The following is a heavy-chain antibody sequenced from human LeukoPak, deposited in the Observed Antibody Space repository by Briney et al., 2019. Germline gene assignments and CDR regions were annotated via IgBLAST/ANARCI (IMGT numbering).Heavy chain of an antibody. Sequence: PGESLKISCAASGFTFSSYAMSWVRQAPGKGLEWVLGISASGGSSYYADSVKGRFTISRDNSKNTLYLQMDSLKAEDTAVYYCAKDRITGTPYYFDYWGQGTLVTVSS. V-gene: IGHV3-23*01. CDR3: AKDRITGTPYYFDY. J-gene: IGHJ4*02. CDR1: GFTFSSYA. D-gene: IGHD1-20*01. CDR2: ISASGGSS.